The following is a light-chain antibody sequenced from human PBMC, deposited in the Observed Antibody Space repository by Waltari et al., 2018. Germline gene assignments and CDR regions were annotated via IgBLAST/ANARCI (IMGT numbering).Light chain of an antibody. CDR3: MQGTNGPQS. J-gene: IGKJ2*03. CDR2: KVS. Sequence: DVVMTQSPLSLPVTLGQPASISCRSSQSLVYSDGNIYLNWFQQRPGQSPRRLIYKVSRRDSGVPDRFSGSGSGTDFTLRISRVEAEDVGLYFCMQGTNGPQSFGQGTKLEIK. CDR1: QSLVYSDGNIY. V-gene: IGKV2-30*01.